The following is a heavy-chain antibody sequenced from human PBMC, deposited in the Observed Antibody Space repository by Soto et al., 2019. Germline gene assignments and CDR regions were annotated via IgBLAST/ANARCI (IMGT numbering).Heavy chain of an antibody. Sequence: VQLLESGGGLVQPGGSLRLSCATFGFTFKTYAMTWVRQAPGKGLEWVAVISGSGGTIYYADSVRGRFTTSRDTSKHTVYLQMDRLRVEDTAIYYCVKDLGYSLFAMGGGMDVWGRGTTVTVSS. J-gene: IGHJ6*02. CDR3: VKDLGYSLFAMGGGMDV. CDR2: ISGSGGTI. CDR1: GFTFKTYA. D-gene: IGHD3-3*02. V-gene: IGHV3-23*01.